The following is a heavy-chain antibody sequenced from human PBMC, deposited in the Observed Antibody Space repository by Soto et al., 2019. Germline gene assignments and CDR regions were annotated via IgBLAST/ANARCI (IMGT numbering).Heavy chain of an antibody. J-gene: IGHJ6*02. V-gene: IGHV4-39*01. Sequence: SVTLSITCSVSGYSVSSSDYYWAWIRQPPGKGLEWIGSMFYSGLTYYNPSLKSRVTLSVDTSKNHFSVRLNSVTAADTAVYYCAPLTVSLSGPYGIHVWGQGTTVTV. D-gene: IGHD2-15*01. CDR3: APLTVSLSGPYGIHV. CDR1: GYSVSSSDYY. CDR2: MFYSGLT.